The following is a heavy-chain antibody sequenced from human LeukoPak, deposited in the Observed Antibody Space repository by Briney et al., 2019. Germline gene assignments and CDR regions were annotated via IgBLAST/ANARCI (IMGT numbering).Heavy chain of an antibody. Sequence: GGSLRLSCAASGFTFSNYTMSWVRQAPGKGLERVSVISDSGDSTYYADFVKGWFTISRDNSKNTLYLQMNSLRVEDTAVYYCVKDSSAWFDYWGQGALVTVSS. J-gene: IGHJ4*02. CDR3: VKDSSAWFDY. D-gene: IGHD6-19*01. CDR1: GFTFSNYT. V-gene: IGHV3-23*01. CDR2: ISDSGDST.